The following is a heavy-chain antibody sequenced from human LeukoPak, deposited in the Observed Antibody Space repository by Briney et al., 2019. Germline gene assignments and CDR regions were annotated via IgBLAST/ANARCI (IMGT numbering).Heavy chain of an antibody. J-gene: IGHJ3*02. CDR3: ARERGGFCSSTTCSRAFDI. CDR1: GFTFSSYE. Sequence: GGFLRLSCAASGFTFSSYEMNWVRQAPGRGLEWVSYISNSDSTIYYADSVKGRFTISRDNAKNSLYLQMNSLGAEDTALYYCARERGGFCSSTTCSRAFDIWGQGIMVTVSS. D-gene: IGHD2-2*03. CDR2: ISNSDSTI. V-gene: IGHV3-48*03.